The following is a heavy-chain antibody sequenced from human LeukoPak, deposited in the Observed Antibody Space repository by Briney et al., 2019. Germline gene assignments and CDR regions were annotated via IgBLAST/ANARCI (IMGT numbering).Heavy chain of an antibody. Sequence: SVKVSCKASGGTFSSYAISWVRQAPGQGLEWMGRIIPIFGTANYAQKFQGRVTIATDESTSTAYMELGSLRSEDTAVYYCARDRGRGYSYGYDLDYWGQGTLVTVPS. CDR3: ARDRGRGYSYGYDLDY. CDR1: GGTFSSYA. CDR2: IIPIFGTA. D-gene: IGHD5-18*01. V-gene: IGHV1-69*05. J-gene: IGHJ4*02.